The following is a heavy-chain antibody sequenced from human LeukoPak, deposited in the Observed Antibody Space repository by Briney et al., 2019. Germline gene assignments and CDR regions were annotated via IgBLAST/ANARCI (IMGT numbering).Heavy chain of an antibody. CDR3: ARPQRYDFWSGYYDAFDI. CDR1: GGSFSGSY. CDR2: INHSGGT. Sequence: SETLSLTCAVYGGSFSGSYWSWIRQPPGKGLEWIGEINHSGGTNYNPSLKSRVTISVDTSKNQFSLKLSSVTAADTAVYYCARPQRYDFWSGYYDAFDIWGQGTMVTVSS. J-gene: IGHJ3*02. V-gene: IGHV4-34*01. D-gene: IGHD3-3*01.